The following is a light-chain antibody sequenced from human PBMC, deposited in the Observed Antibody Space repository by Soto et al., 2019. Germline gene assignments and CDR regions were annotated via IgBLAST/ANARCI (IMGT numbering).Light chain of an antibody. CDR3: QQYGGSPPYN. CDR1: QSVSSSY. Sequence: EIVLTQSPGTLSLSPGERATLSCRASQSVSSSYLAWYQQKPGQAPRLLIYGASSRATGIPDRFSGSGSATDFTLTISRLEPEDFAVYYCQQYGGSPPYNFGQGTKLEI. V-gene: IGKV3-20*01. J-gene: IGKJ2*01. CDR2: GAS.